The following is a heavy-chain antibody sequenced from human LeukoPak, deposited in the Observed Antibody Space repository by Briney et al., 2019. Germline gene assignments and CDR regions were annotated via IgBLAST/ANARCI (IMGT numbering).Heavy chain of an antibody. J-gene: IGHJ6*02. CDR3: ARDFWYSSGWNYYYYYGMDV. Sequence: GASVKVSCKASGYTFSTYPINWVRQAPGQGLEWMGWINTNTGSPTYAQGLTGRFVFSLDTSVSTAYLQISSLKAEDTAVYYCARDFWYSSGWNYYYYYGMDVWGQGTTVTVSS. CDR1: GYTFSTYP. CDR2: INTNTGSP. D-gene: IGHD6-19*01. V-gene: IGHV7-4-1*02.